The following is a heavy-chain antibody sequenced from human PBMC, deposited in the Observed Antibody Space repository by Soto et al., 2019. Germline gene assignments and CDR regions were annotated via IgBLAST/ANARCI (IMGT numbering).Heavy chain of an antibody. V-gene: IGHV4-59*01. J-gene: IGHJ4*02. CDR3: ASRDSSGYFDY. D-gene: IGHD3-22*01. CDR1: GGVFNNYY. CDR2: IFYSGTT. Sequence: SETLSLTXSVSGGVFNNYYWSWIRQPPGKGLEWIGYIFYSGTTSYNPSLKSRVTISVDTSKNQFSLSLTSVNAADTAVYFCASRDSSGYFDYWGQGILVTVSS.